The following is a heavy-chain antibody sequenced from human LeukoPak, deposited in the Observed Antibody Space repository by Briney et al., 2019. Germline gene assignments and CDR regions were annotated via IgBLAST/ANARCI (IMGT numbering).Heavy chain of an antibody. CDR1: GYTFTGYY. CDR3: ARENIVVVPAARHFDY. D-gene: IGHD2-2*01. CDR2: INPNSGGT. J-gene: IGHJ4*02. V-gene: IGHV1-2*04. Sequence: ASVKVSCKASGYTFTGYYMHWVRQAPGQGLEWMGWINPNSGGTNYAQKFQGWVTMTRDTSISTAYMELSRLRSDDTAVYYCARENIVVVPAARHFDYWGQGTLVTVSS.